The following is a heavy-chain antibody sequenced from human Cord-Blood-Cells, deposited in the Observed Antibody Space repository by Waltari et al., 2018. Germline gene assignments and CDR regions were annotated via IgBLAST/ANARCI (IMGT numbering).Heavy chain of an antibody. D-gene: IGHD6-19*01. Sequence: QVQLVESGGGVVQPGRSLRPPCAASGFTFSTYARLWVRQAPGKGLEWVAVISYDGSNKYYADSVKGRFTISRDNSKNTLYLQMNSLRAEDTAVYYCASGGSGWYFDYWGQGTLVTVSS. CDR1: GFTFSTYA. CDR3: ASGGSGWYFDY. V-gene: IGHV3-30-3*01. J-gene: IGHJ4*02. CDR2: ISYDGSNK.